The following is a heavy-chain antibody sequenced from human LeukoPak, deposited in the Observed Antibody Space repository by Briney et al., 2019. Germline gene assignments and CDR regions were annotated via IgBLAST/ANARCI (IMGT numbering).Heavy chain of an antibody. V-gene: IGHV3-30-3*01. CDR3: ARDLHLTYCSSTSCYRRFDY. Sequence: PGGSLRLSCAASGFTFSSYAMHWVRQAPGKGLEWVAVISYDGSNKYYADSVKGRFTISRDNSKNTLYLQMNSLRAEDTAVYYCARDLHLTYCSSTSCYRRFDYWGQGTLVTVSS. J-gene: IGHJ4*02. D-gene: IGHD2-2*01. CDR2: ISYDGSNK. CDR1: GFTFSSYA.